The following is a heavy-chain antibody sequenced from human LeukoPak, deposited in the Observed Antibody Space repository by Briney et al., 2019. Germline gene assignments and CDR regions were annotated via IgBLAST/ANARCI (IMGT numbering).Heavy chain of an antibody. J-gene: IGHJ3*02. CDR2: ICTGGST. CDR1: GITVSRNY. Sequence: GGSLRLSCAASGITVSRNYMSWVRQVPGKGLEWVSVICTGGSTYYADSVEGRFTISRDISKNTVYLQINSLRTEDTAIYYCARDRSLSGTRDAFDIWGQGTMVTVSS. CDR3: ARDRSLSGTRDAFDI. D-gene: IGHD3-22*01. V-gene: IGHV3-66*02.